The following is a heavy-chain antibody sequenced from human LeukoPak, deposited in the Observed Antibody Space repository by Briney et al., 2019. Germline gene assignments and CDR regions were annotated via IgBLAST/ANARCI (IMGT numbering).Heavy chain of an antibody. CDR3: ARSYGYYGSGSLFRL. J-gene: IGHJ4*02. Sequence: SETLSLTCAVYGGSFSGYTWSWIRQTPGKGLEWIGEINHSGSTNYNPSLKSRVTISVDTSKNQFSLKLSSVTAADTAVYYCARSYGYYGSGSLFRLWGQGTLVTVSS. V-gene: IGHV4-34*01. D-gene: IGHD3-10*01. CDR2: INHSGST. CDR1: GGSFSGYT.